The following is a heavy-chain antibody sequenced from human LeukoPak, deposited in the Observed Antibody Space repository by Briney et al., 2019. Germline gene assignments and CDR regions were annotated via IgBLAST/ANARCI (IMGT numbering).Heavy chain of an antibody. J-gene: IGHJ4*02. CDR1: GFTFSSYS. Sequence: GGSLRLSCAASGFTFSSYSMNWVRLAPGKGLEWVSSITRSSIYIYYADSVKGRFTISRDNAKNSLYLQMNSLRAEDTAVYYCARVRYDGSGYYSIYDYWGQGTLVTVSS. D-gene: IGHD3-22*01. CDR2: ITRSSIYI. V-gene: IGHV3-21*01. CDR3: ARVRYDGSGYYSIYDY.